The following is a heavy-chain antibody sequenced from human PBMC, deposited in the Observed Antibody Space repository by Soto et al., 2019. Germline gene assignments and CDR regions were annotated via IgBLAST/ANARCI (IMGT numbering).Heavy chain of an antibody. CDR1: GFSLTTSGVG. V-gene: IGHV2-5*02. CDR3: AHRVLRTVFGLVTTTAIYFDF. D-gene: IGHD3-3*01. J-gene: IGHJ4*02. Sequence: QITLNESGPTVVRPTETLTLTCRFSGFSLTTSGVGVGWVRQYPGKAPEWLALIYWDDDKRYSESLKSRLTITKDTSKNQVVLTVANLDPTDTATYYCAHRVLRTVFGLVTTTAIYFDFWGKGTPVAVSS. CDR2: IYWDDDK.